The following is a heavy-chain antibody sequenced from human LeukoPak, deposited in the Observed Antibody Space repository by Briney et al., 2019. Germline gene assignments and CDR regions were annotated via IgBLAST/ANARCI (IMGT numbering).Heavy chain of an antibody. J-gene: IGHJ4*02. D-gene: IGHD2-2*02. CDR2: INWNGGGT. CDR1: GFTFDDYG. Sequence: PGGSLRLSCAASGFTFDDYGMSWVRQAPGKGLEWVSGINWNGGGTGYADSVKGRSTFSRATAKNSLYLQMNSRRAEDTALYYWARDRRGDHCSSTSCYIRSSDPLDYWGQGTLVTVSS. CDR3: ARDRRGDHCSSTSCYIRSSDPLDY. V-gene: IGHV3-20*04.